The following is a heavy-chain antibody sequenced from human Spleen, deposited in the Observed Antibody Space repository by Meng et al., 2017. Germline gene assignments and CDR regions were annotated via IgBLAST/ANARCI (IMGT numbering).Heavy chain of an antibody. CDR1: GGSFSGYY. D-gene: IGHD4-11*01. CDR2: INHSGST. V-gene: IGHV4-34*01. Sequence: VQRQQWGAGLLKPSETLSLTCAVYGGSFSGYYWSWIRQPPGKGLEWIGEINHSGSTNYNPSLKSRVTISVDTSKNQFSLKLSSVTAADSAVYYCARGPTTMAHDFDYWGQGTLVTVSS. CDR3: ARGPTTMAHDFDY. J-gene: IGHJ4*02.